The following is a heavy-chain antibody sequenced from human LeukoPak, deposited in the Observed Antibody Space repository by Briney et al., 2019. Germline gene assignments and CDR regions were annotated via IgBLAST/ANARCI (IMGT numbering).Heavy chain of an antibody. CDR1: GFTVSSNY. CDR2: IYSGGST. J-gene: IGHJ4*02. CDR3: ARSAYYNDSSGFYYFDY. D-gene: IGHD3-22*01. Sequence: PGGSLRLSCAASGFTVSSNYMSWVRQAPGKGLEWVSVIYSGGSTYYADSVKGRFTISRDNSKNTLYLQMNSLRAEDTAVYYCARSAYYNDSSGFYYFDYWGQGTLVTVSS. V-gene: IGHV3-53*01.